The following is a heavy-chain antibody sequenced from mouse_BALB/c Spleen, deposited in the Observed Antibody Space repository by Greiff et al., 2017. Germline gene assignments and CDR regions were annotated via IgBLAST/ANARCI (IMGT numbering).Heavy chain of an antibody. D-gene: IGHD2-14*01. V-gene: IGHV5-4*02. CDR2: ISDGGSYT. CDR3: ARDAYYRYDGAMDY. J-gene: IGHJ4*01. CDR1: GFTFSDYY. Sequence: EVKVVESGGGLVKPGGSLKLSCAASGFTFSDYYMYWVRQTPEKRLEWVATISDGGSYTYYPDSVKGRFTISRDNAKNNLYLQMSSLKSEDTAMYYCARDAYYRYDGAMDYWGQGTSVTVSS.